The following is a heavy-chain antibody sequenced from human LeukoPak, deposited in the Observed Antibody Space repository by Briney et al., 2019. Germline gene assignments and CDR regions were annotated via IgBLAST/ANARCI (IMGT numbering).Heavy chain of an antibody. V-gene: IGHV3-9*03. Sequence: PGGSLRLSCAASGFTFDDYAMHWVRQAPGKGLEWVSGISWNSGSIGYADSVKGRFTISRDNAKNSLYLQMNSLRAEDMALYYCAKSDILTGPFDYWGQGTLVTVSS. D-gene: IGHD3-9*01. CDR1: GFTFDDYA. CDR3: AKSDILTGPFDY. CDR2: ISWNSGSI. J-gene: IGHJ4*02.